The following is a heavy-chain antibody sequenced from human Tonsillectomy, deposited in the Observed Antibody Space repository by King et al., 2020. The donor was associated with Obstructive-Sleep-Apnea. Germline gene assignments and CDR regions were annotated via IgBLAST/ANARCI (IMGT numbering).Heavy chain of an antibody. CDR2: IYYSGST. CDR3: ARDKGNEYQLPSYFDY. CDR1: GGSISSGGYY. Sequence: QLQESGPGLVKPSQTLSLTCTVSGGSISSGGYYWSWIRQHPGKGLEWIGDIYYSGSTYYNPSLKSRVTISVDTSKNQFSLKLSSVTAADTAVYYCARDKGNEYQLPSYFDYWGQGTLVTVSS. D-gene: IGHD2-2*01. V-gene: IGHV4-31*03. J-gene: IGHJ4*02.